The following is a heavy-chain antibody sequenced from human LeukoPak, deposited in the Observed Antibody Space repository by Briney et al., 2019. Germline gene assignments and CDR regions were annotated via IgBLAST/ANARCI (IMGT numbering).Heavy chain of an antibody. CDR3: AKGKGGISGAFDI. CDR1: GFTFDDYT. D-gene: IGHD3-16*01. J-gene: IGHJ3*02. CDR2: ISWDGGST. Sequence: EGSLRLSCAASGFTFDDYTMHWVRHAPGKGLEWVSLISWDGGSTYYADSVKGRLTISRDNSKNSLYLQMNSLRSEDTALYYCAKGKGGISGAFDIWGQGTMVTVSS. V-gene: IGHV3-43*01.